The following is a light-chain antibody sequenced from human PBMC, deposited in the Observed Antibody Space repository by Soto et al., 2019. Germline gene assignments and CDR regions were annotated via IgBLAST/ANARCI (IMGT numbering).Light chain of an antibody. J-gene: IGLJ3*02. CDR3: CSYAGSYTWV. CDR1: STDIGNYNY. Sequence: QSVLTQPRSVSGSPGQSVTISCTGTSTDIGNYNYVSWYQQHPGKAPKLMIYDVNKRPSGVPDRFSGSKSGNTASLTISGLQPEDEADYYCCSYAGSYTWVFGGGTKVTVL. V-gene: IGLV2-11*01. CDR2: DVN.